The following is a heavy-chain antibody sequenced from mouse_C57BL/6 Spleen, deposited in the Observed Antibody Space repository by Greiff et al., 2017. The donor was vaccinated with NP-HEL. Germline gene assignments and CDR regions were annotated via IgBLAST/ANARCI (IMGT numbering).Heavy chain of an antibody. CDR3: TRGDYGNSHFDY. D-gene: IGHD2-1*01. V-gene: IGHV5-9-1*02. J-gene: IGHJ2*01. Sequence: EVMLVESGEGLVKPGGSLKLSCAASGFTFSSYAMSWVRQTPEKRLEWVAYISSGGDYIYYADTVKGRFTISRDNARNTLYLQMSSLKSEDTAMYYCTRGDYGNSHFDYWGQGTTLTVSS. CDR2: ISSGGDYI. CDR1: GFTFSSYA.